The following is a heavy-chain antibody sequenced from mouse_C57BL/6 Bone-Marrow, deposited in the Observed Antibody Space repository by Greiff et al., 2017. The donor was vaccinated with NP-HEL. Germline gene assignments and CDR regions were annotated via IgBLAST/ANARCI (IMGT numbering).Heavy chain of an antibody. CDR3: ARWVVTTGDWYFDV. CDR2: INPGSGGT. Sequence: VQLQQSGAELVRPGPSVKVSCKASGYAFTNYLIEWVKQRPGQGLEWIGVINPGSGGTNYNEKFKGKATLTADKSSSTAYMQLSSLTSEDSAVYFCARWVVTTGDWYFDVWGTGTTVTVSS. J-gene: IGHJ1*03. D-gene: IGHD2-5*01. CDR1: GYAFTNYL. V-gene: IGHV1-54*01.